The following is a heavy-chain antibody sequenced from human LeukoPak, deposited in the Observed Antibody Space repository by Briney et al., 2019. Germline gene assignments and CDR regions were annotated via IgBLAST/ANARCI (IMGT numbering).Heavy chain of an antibody. Sequence: PGGSLRLSCAASGFRLDDYGMNWVRQAPGKGLEWVSGISGSGDTTYYADSVKGRFTTSRDNSKNTLYLQMDSLRAEDTAVYYCAKDVSWGSYITWGQGTLVTVSS. CDR1: GFRLDDYG. V-gene: IGHV3-23*01. CDR2: ISGSGDTT. J-gene: IGHJ5*02. CDR3: AKDVSWGSYIT. D-gene: IGHD3-16*01.